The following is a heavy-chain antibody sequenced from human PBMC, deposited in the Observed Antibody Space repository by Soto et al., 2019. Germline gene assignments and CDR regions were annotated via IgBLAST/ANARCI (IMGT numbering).Heavy chain of an antibody. Sequence: HVQLQDSGPGLVKLSQTLSLTCTVSGGSISSGGYYWSWIRQHPGKGLAWMGYSYYNGSTYYNPSLKSRITLSIDTSKNQFSVKLSSVTAADTAVYYCASDLRKGLQLWGGWFDPWGQGTLVTVSS. CDR2: SYYNGST. V-gene: IGHV4-31*03. CDR3: ASDLRKGLQLWGGWFDP. J-gene: IGHJ5*02. CDR1: GGSISSGGYY. D-gene: IGHD5-18*01.